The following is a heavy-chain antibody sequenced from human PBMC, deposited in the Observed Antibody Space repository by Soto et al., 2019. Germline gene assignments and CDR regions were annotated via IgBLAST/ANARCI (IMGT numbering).Heavy chain of an antibody. J-gene: IGHJ4*02. CDR3: ARSVAGHFDY. CDR1: GFTFNIYS. V-gene: IGHV3-48*02. CDR2: ITSDTATI. Sequence: GGSLRLSCAASGFTFNIYSMNWVRQAPGKGLEWVSYITSDTATIHYADSVRGRFTISRDNAENSLFLQMNSLRDEDTAEYYCARSVAGHFDYWGQGALVSVSS. D-gene: IGHD6-19*01.